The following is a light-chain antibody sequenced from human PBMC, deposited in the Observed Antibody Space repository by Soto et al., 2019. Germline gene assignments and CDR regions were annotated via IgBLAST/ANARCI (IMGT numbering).Light chain of an antibody. CDR2: AAS. V-gene: IGKV1-39*01. CDR3: QQSYSTTWT. CDR1: QSISSY. Sequence: DILMTQSPSSLSASVGDRVTITCRASQSISSYLNWYQQKPGKAPKLLIYAASSLQSGVPSRFSGSGSGTDFTLTISSLQPEDFATYYWQQSYSTTWTFGQGTQVEIK. J-gene: IGKJ1*01.